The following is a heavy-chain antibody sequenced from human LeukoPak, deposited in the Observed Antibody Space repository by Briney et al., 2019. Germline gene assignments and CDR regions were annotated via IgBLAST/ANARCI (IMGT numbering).Heavy chain of an antibody. CDR1: GGSISSYY. J-gene: IGHJ6*03. CDR3: ARDNSYYDSSGYYYAGKYYYYMDV. Sequence: SETLSLTCTVSGGSISSYYWSWIRQPAGKGLEWIGRIYTSGSTNYNPSLKSRVTMSVDTSKNQFSLKLSSVTAADTAVYYCARDNSYYDSSGYYYAGKYYYYMDVWGKGTTVTISS. D-gene: IGHD3-22*01. CDR2: IYTSGST. V-gene: IGHV4-4*07.